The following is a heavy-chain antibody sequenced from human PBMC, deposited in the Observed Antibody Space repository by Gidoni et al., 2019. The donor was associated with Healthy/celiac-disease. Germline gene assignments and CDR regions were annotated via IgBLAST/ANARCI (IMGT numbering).Heavy chain of an antibody. J-gene: IGHJ3*02. CDR3: ARHQAVADFDAFDI. CDR1: GYSFTSYW. V-gene: IGHV5-51*01. CDR2: IYPGDSDT. D-gene: IGHD6-19*01. Sequence: EVQLVQAGAEVKKPGESLKISGKGSGYSFTSYWIGWVRQMHGKGLEWLGIIYPGDSDTRYSPSFHGQVTISADKSISTAYLQWSSLKASDTAMYYCARHQAVADFDAFDIWGQGTMVTVSS.